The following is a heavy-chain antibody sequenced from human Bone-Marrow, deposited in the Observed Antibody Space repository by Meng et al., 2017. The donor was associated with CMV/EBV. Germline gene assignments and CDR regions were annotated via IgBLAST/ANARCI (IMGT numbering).Heavy chain of an antibody. D-gene: IGHD3-22*01. J-gene: IGHJ4*02. CDR1: GNTFTGYY. V-gene: IGHV1-2*02. CDR2: INPNSGGT. CDR3: ASSRGNFYYDSSGYYPLLD. Sequence: ASVKVSCKASGNTFTGYYMHWVRQAPGQGLEWMGWINPNSGGTNYAQKFQGRVTMTRDTSISTAYMELSRLRSDDTAVYYCASSRGNFYYDSSGYYPLLDWGQGTLVTVSS.